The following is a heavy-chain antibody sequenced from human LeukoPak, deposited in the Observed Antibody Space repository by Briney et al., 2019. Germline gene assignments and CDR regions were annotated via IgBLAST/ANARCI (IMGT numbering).Heavy chain of an antibody. J-gene: IGHJ4*02. V-gene: IGHV4-59*08. D-gene: IGHD6-19*01. CDR1: GGSISTYY. CDR2: IYYNGAT. Sequence: KPSETLSLTCTVSGGSISTYYWSWIRQPPGKGLEWIGYIYYNGATDYNPSLKSRVTISVDTSKNEFSLKLSSVTAADTALYYCVRRTVTNGWFRIDYWGQGSLVIVSS. CDR3: VRRTVTNGWFRIDY.